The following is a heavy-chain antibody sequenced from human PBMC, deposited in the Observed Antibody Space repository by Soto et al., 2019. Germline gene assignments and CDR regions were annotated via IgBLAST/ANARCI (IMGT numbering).Heavy chain of an antibody. D-gene: IGHD3-10*01. CDR1: GGSINSHY. CDR3: ARDYYGSGSTSYGMDV. Sequence: QVQLQESGPGLVKPSESLSLTCTVSGGSINSHYWSWIRQPPGKGLEWIGYIYYSGSTNYNPSLKSRVTISVDTSKNPFSLRLSSVTAADTAVYYCARDYYGSGSTSYGMDVWGQGTTVTVSS. CDR2: IYYSGST. J-gene: IGHJ6*02. V-gene: IGHV4-59*11.